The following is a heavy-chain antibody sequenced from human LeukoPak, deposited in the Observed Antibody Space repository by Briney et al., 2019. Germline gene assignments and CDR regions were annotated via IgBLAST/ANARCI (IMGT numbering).Heavy chain of an antibody. J-gene: IGHJ4*02. CDR2: TRNKANSYTT. D-gene: IGHD2-15*01. Sequence: PGGSLRLSCAASGFTFSDHYMDWVRQAPGKGLEWVGRTRNKANSYTTEYAASVKGRFTISRDDSKNSLYLQMNSLKTEDTAVYYCARVVVRYYYFDYWGQGTLVTVSS. CDR1: GFTFSDHY. V-gene: IGHV3-72*01. CDR3: ARVVVRYYYFDY.